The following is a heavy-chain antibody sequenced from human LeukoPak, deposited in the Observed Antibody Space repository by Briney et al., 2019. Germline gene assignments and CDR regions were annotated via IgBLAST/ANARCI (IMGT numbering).Heavy chain of an antibody. J-gene: IGHJ4*02. CDR1: GFTFSSYG. V-gene: IGHV3-30*18. CDR3: AKTGLGTAARPDY. CDR2: ISYDGSNK. D-gene: IGHD6-6*01. Sequence: PGGSLRLSCAASGFTFSSYGMHWVRQAPGKGLEWVAVISYDGSNKYYADSVKGRFTISRDNSKNTLYLQMNSLRAEDTAVYYCAKTGLGTAARPDYWGQGTLVTVSS.